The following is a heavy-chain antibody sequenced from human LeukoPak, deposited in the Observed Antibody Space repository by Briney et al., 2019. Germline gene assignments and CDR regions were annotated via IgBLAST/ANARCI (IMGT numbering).Heavy chain of an antibody. V-gene: IGHV3-11*06. D-gene: IGHD3-10*01. CDR3: ARSRAWFGVPNWFDP. J-gene: IGHJ5*02. CDR1: GFTFSDYY. Sequence: GGSLRLSCAASGFTFSDYYMSWIRQAPGKGLEWGSYISSSSSYTNYADSVKGRFTISRDNAKNSLYLQMNSLRAEDTAVYYCARSRAWFGVPNWFDPWGQGTLVTVSS. CDR2: ISSSSSYT.